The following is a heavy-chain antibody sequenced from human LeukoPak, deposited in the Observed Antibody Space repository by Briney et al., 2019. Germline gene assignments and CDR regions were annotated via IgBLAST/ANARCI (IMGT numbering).Heavy chain of an antibody. D-gene: IGHD2-21*02. CDR2: INHSGST. CDR1: GGSFSGYY. J-gene: IGHJ4*02. CDR3: ATVHCGGDCYD. V-gene: IGHV4-34*01. Sequence: SETLPLTCAVYGGSFSGYYWSWIRQPPGKGLEWIGEINHSGSTNYNPSLKSRVTISVDTSKNQFSLKLSSVTAADTAVYYCATVHCGGDCYDWGQGTLVTVSS.